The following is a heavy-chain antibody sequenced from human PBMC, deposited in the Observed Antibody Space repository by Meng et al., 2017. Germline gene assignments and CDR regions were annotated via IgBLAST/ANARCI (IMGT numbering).Heavy chain of an antibody. CDR2: IYPGDSDT. V-gene: IGHV5-51*01. CDR1: GYSFTSYW. Sequence: GESLKISCKGSGYSFTSYWIGWVRQMPGKGLEWMGIIYPGDSDTRYSPSFQGQVTISADKSISTAYLQWSSLKASDTAMYYCARLDSSGYYYDAFDIWGQGTRVTVSS. D-gene: IGHD3-22*01. CDR3: ARLDSSGYYYDAFDI. J-gene: IGHJ3*02.